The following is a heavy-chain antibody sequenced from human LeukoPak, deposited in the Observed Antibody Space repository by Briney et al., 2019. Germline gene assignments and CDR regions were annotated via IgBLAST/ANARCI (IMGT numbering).Heavy chain of an antibody. V-gene: IGHV3-74*01. CDR2: INSDGSST. CDR3: ARDTLSGYYFDY. J-gene: IGHJ4*02. CDR1: GFTFSSYW. D-gene: IGHD5-12*01. Sequence: GGSLRLSCAASGFTFSSYWMHWVRQAPGKGLVWVSRINSDGSSTSYADSVKGRLAISRDNAKNTLYLQMNSLRAEDTAVYYCARDTLSGYYFDYWGQGTLVTVSS.